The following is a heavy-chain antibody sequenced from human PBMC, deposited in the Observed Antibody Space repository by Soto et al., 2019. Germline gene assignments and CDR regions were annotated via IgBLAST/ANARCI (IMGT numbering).Heavy chain of an antibody. CDR1: GGTFNTYA. J-gene: IGHJ4*02. D-gene: IGHD3-10*01. V-gene: IGHV1-69*19. CDR3: AREVQVHTPAFVY. Sequence: QVQLVQSGAEMKKPGSSVKVSCQSSGGTFNTYAMNWVRQAPGQGPEWMGDISPMFGAAHYAPKFQGRVTITADESTGTSYMQLSILTSEDTALYFCAREVQVHTPAFVYWGQGTLVTVSS. CDR2: ISPMFGAA.